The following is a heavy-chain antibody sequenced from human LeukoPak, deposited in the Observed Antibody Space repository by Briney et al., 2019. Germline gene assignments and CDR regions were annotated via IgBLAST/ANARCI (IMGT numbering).Heavy chain of an antibody. CDR3: ARGSVYYYYMDV. Sequence: ASVKVSCKASGYTFTNYGISWVRQAPGQGLEWMGWISAYSRNTNSAQNHQGRVTMTTDTSTSTAYMELRSLRSDDTAVYYCARGSVYYYYMDVCGKGTTVTVSS. CDR1: GYTFTNYG. J-gene: IGHJ6*03. CDR2: ISAYSRNT. V-gene: IGHV1-18*01.